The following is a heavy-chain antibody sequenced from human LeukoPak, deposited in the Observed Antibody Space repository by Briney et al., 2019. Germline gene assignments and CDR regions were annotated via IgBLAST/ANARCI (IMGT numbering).Heavy chain of an antibody. J-gene: IGHJ4*02. CDR3: AREPGPAPPPVDY. V-gene: IGHV3-21*01. D-gene: IGHD6-6*01. CDR2: ISSGSTYM. Sequence: GGSLRLSCAASGFTFTSYGMNRVRQAPGKGLEWVSSISSGSTYMYYADSVKGRFTISRDNAKNSVYLQMNSLRVEDTAVYYCAREPGPAPPPVDYWGQETLVTVSS. CDR1: GFTFTSYG.